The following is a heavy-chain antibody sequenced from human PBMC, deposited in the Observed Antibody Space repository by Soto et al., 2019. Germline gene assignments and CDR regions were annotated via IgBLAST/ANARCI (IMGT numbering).Heavy chain of an antibody. Sequence: GGSLRLSCAASGFTFDDYAMHWVRQAPGKGLEWVSGISWNSGSIGYADSVKGRFTISRDNAKNSLYLQMNSLRAEDTAVYYCAKGGGYIYYYYGMDVWGQGTTVTVSS. J-gene: IGHJ6*02. V-gene: IGHV3-9*01. CDR2: ISWNSGSI. D-gene: IGHD1-1*01. CDR3: AKGGGYIYYYYGMDV. CDR1: GFTFDDYA.